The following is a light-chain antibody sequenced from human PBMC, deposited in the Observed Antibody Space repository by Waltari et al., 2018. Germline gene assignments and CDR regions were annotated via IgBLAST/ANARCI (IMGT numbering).Light chain of an antibody. J-gene: IGLJ2*01. Sequence: QSALTQPASVSGSPGQSITISCTGTSNDVGVYNSVSWYQHLPGKAPKLIIYDVSRWPSGVSNRFSGSKSGNTASLTISGLQAEDEADYYCSSYTNTNTIVFGGGTKVTVL. CDR1: SNDVGVYNS. V-gene: IGLV2-14*03. CDR3: SSYTNTNTIV. CDR2: DVS.